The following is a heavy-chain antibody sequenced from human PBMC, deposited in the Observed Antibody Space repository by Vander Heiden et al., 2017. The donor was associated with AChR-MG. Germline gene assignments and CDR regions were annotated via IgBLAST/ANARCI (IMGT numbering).Heavy chain of an antibody. V-gene: IGHV1-24*01. CDR1: GYNFAELS. Sequence: QVQLVQSGAEVKTPGASVKVSCKVSGYNFAELSMHWVRQAPGKGPEWMGSFDPEKDETIYAQQFQGRVTMTEDTSTDTAYMVLSSLRSEDTAVYYCATDRRFGYVHHWGQGTLVTVSS. CDR3: ATDRRFGYVHH. D-gene: IGHD3-16*01. J-gene: IGHJ1*01. CDR2: FDPEKDET.